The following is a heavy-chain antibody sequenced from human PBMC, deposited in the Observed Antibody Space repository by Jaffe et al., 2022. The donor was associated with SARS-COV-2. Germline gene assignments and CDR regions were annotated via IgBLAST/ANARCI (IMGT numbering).Heavy chain of an antibody. CDR3: ARNHDDYVWGTSYYYYYMDV. D-gene: IGHD3-16*01. V-gene: IGHV3-7*01. Sequence: EVQVVESGGGLVQPGGSLRLSCTASGFSFGNFRMTWVRQAPGKGLEWVANIAQNGGEKYYVDSVKGRFTISRDNAKNSLYLQMNSLGAEDTAVYHCARNHDDYVWGTSYYYYYMDVWGKGTTVTVSS. J-gene: IGHJ6*03. CDR2: IAQNGGEK. CDR1: GFSFGNFR.